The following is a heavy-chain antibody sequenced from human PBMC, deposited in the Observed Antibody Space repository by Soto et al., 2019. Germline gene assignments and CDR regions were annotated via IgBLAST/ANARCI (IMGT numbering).Heavy chain of an antibody. CDR1: GYTFTSYY. J-gene: IGHJ4*02. V-gene: IGHV1-18*04. Sequence: QVQLVQSGAEVKKPGASVKVSCKASGYTFTSYYMHWVRQAPGQGLEWMGWISAYNGNTNYAQKLQGRVTMTTDTSTSTAYMELRSLRSDDTAVYYCASTIAVAGTGLVNYWGQGTLVTVSS. CDR2: ISAYNGNT. D-gene: IGHD6-19*01. CDR3: ASTIAVAGTGLVNY.